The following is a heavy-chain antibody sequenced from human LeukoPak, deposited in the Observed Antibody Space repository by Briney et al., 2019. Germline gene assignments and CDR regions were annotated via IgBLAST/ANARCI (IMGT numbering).Heavy chain of an antibody. Sequence: GGSLRLSCAASGFTFDDCAMHWVRQAPGKGLEWVSGISGSGDSTYYADSVKGRFTISRDNSKNTLYLQMNSLRAEDTAVYYCARRSGIAVAGAFDYWGQGTLVTVSS. J-gene: IGHJ4*02. D-gene: IGHD6-19*01. CDR3: ARRSGIAVAGAFDY. CDR2: ISGSGDST. CDR1: GFTFDDCA. V-gene: IGHV3-23*01.